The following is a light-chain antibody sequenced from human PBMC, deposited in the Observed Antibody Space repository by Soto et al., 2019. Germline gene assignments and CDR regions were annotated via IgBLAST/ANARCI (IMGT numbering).Light chain of an antibody. V-gene: IGKV3-15*01. CDR3: QQYNNWPVT. Sequence: EIVMTQSPATLSVSPGERATLSCRASQSVSSNLAWYQQKPGQAPRLLIYDASTRATGIPARFSGSGSGKEFNLTISSLQSEDFAVYYCQQYNNWPVTFGPATKVDIK. CDR2: DAS. CDR1: QSVSSN. J-gene: IGKJ3*01.